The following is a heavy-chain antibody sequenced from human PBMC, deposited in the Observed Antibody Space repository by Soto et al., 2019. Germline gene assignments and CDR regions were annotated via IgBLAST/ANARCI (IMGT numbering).Heavy chain of an antibody. Sequence: QVQLVESGGGVVQTGRSLRLSCAASGFTFSSYAMHWVRQAPGKGLEWVAVISYDGSKRYYADSVKGRFTISGDNSKNTLYLQMNSLRAEDTAVYYCARDRGRGGIYYGYYGMDVWGQGTTVTVSS. J-gene: IGHJ6*02. CDR2: ISYDGSKR. V-gene: IGHV3-30-3*01. D-gene: IGHD1-26*01. CDR3: ARDRGRGGIYYGYYGMDV. CDR1: GFTFSSYA.